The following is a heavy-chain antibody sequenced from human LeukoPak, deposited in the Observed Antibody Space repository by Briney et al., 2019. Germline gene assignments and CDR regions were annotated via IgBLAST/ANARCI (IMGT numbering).Heavy chain of an antibody. V-gene: IGHV1-58*01. J-gene: IGHJ4*02. CDR3: AAGKHGGRYPLDS. D-gene: IGHD1-26*01. CDR1: GFTFSSSA. Sequence: ASVKVSCKASGFTFSSSAVQWVRQARGQRLEWIGWIVVGSGNTHYAQKLQERVIITRDMSTNTAYMELSSLRSEDTAVYYCAAGKHGGRYPLDSGGQGTQFTASS. CDR2: IVVGSGNT.